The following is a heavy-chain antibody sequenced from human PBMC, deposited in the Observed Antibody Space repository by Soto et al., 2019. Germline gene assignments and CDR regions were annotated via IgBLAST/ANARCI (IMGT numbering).Heavy chain of an antibody. D-gene: IGHD2-21*02. J-gene: IGHJ3*02. Sequence: QVQLQESGPGLVKPSETLSLTCTVSGGSISSYYWSWIRQPPGKGLEWIGYIYYSGSTNYNPSLKSRVTISVDTSKNQFSLKLSSVTAADTAVYYCARHFEFIYGGDHDAFDIWGQGTMVTVSS. CDR3: ARHFEFIYGGDHDAFDI. CDR1: GGSISSYY. V-gene: IGHV4-59*08. CDR2: IYYSGST.